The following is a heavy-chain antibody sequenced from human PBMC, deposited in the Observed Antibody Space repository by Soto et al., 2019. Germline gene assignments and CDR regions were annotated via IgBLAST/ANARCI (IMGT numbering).Heavy chain of an antibody. CDR2: ISAYNGNT. Sequence: ASVKVSCKVSGYTFTSYGISWVRQAPGQGLEWMGWISAYNGNTNYAQKLQGRVTMTTDTSTSTAYMELRSLRSDDTAVYYCTRDVTVSGYEYGGFVCGSCPHWFDPWGQGTLFTVSS. J-gene: IGHJ5*02. V-gene: IGHV1-18*04. D-gene: IGHD5-12*01. CDR3: TRDVTVSGYEYGGFVCGSCPHWFDP. CDR1: GYTFTSYG.